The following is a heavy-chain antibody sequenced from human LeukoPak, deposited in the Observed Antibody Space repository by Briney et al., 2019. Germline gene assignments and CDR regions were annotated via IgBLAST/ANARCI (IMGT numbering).Heavy chain of an antibody. D-gene: IGHD3-22*01. J-gene: IGHJ4*02. CDR3: ARTYYDSSGYLFDY. CDR1: GFTSGFTFGDYA. CDR2: RRTKAYGGTK. V-gene: IGHV3-49*04. Sequence: GRSLRLSCTASGFTSGFTFGDYALSSVGQAPGKGVERACFRRTKAYGGTKEYAASVKGRFTISRDGSKSIAYLQMHSLKTEDTAVYYCARTYYDSSGYLFDYWGQGTLVTVSS.